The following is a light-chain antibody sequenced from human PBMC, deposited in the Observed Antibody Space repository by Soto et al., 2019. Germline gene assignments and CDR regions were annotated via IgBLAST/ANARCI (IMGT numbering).Light chain of an antibody. V-gene: IGLV2-14*01. J-gene: IGLJ1*01. Sequence: SVLTQPASVSGSPGQSITISCTGTSSDIGGYNYVSWYQQHPGKAPKLMIYDVSNRPSGVSNRFSGSKSGNTASLTISGLQAEDEADYYCSSYTSRSTGVFGNGTKVTVL. CDR2: DVS. CDR1: SSDIGGYNY. CDR3: SSYTSRSTGV.